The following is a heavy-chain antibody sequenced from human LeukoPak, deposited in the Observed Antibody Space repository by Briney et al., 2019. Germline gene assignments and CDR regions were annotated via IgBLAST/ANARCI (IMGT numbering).Heavy chain of an antibody. V-gene: IGHV4-31*03. D-gene: IGHD5-12*01. J-gene: IGHJ4*02. CDR3: ARDLGAYGYHDY. CDR1: GGSISSGVNY. CDR2: IYNSGST. Sequence: SQTLSLTCTVSGGSISSGVNYWSWIRQHPGKGLEWIGYIYNSGSTYYNPSLKSRVTISVDTSTNQLSLKLSFVTAADTAVYYCARDLGAYGYHDYWGQGTLVTVSS.